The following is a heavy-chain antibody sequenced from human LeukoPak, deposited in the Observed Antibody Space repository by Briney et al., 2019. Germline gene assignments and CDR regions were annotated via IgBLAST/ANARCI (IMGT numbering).Heavy chain of an antibody. D-gene: IGHD2-21*01. Sequence: GGSLRLSCAASGFTFSNGWMSCVRQAPGKGVEWVGRIISNTDDETTDYAPPVKGRYTITRDDSKNTVYLQMASMKTEDTAVYYCTTTLSVIARGYWGQGTMVTVSS. CDR1: GFTFSNGW. J-gene: IGHJ4*02. V-gene: IGHV3-15*01. CDR3: TTTLSVIARGY. CDR2: IISNTDDETT.